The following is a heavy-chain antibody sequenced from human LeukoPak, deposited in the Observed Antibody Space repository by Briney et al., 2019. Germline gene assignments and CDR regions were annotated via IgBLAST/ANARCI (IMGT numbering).Heavy chain of an antibody. CDR2: ISGSGGST. CDR1: GFTLSSYG. Sequence: PGGTLRLSCAASGFTLSSYGMSWVRQAPGKGLEWVSAISGSGGSTYYADSVKGRFTISRDNSKNTLYLQMNSLRAEDTAVYYCATDGDSGYASYFDYWGQGTLVTVSS. CDR3: ATDGDSGYASYFDY. J-gene: IGHJ4*02. V-gene: IGHV3-23*01. D-gene: IGHD5-12*01.